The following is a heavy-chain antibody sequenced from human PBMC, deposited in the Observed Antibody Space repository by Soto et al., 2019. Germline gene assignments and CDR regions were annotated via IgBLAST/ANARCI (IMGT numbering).Heavy chain of an antibody. D-gene: IGHD2-15*01. V-gene: IGHV4-39*01. Sequence: QLQLQESGPGLVKPSETLSLTCTVSGGSISTSGYYWGWIRQPPGKGLEWIGSIHYSGGTYYNPSLQSRVTLSVDTSKNQFSLKLSSVTAADTAVYYCARQRYCSGGSCYHLDNWFDPWGQGSLVTVSS. CDR1: GGSISTSGYY. J-gene: IGHJ5*02. CDR2: IHYSGGT. CDR3: ARQRYCSGGSCYHLDNWFDP.